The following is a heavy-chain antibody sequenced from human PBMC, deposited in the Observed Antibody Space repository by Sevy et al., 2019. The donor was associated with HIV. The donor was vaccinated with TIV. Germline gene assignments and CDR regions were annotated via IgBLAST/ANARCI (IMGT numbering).Heavy chain of an antibody. CDR1: GFTFSSYA. D-gene: IGHD3-22*01. Sequence: GGSLRLACAASGFTFSSYAMSWVRQAPGKGLEWVSAISGSGGSTYYADSVKGRFTISRDNSKNTLYLQMNSLRAEDTAVYYCAKGNYYYDSSGRDYWGQGTLVTVSS. CDR2: ISGSGGST. V-gene: IGHV3-23*01. J-gene: IGHJ4*02. CDR3: AKGNYYYDSSGRDY.